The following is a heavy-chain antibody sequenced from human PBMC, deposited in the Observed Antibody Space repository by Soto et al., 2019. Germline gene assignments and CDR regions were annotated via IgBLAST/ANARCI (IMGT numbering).Heavy chain of an antibody. CDR1: GYTFSNYD. D-gene: IGHD3-10*01. CDR2: VNPNNGET. J-gene: IGHJ4*01. V-gene: IGHV1-8*01. CDR3: AKVSRKGSAIDFDY. Sequence: QVQLVQSGAELKKPGASVKVSCKASGYTFSNYDTNWVRQSTGQGPALIGWVNPNNGETGYAQKFQGRVTLTTDISTTTAYMELTSLRSEDTAIYYCAKVSRKGSAIDFDYWGHGTLITVSS.